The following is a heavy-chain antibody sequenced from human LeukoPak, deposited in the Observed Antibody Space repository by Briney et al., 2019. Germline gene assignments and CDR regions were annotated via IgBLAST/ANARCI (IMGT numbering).Heavy chain of an antibody. V-gene: IGHV1-3*01. CDR3: ARASPGVPAPAFDI. CDR1: GYTFTSYA. D-gene: IGHD2-2*01. Sequence: ASVKVSCKASGYTFTSYAMHWVRQAPGQRLEWMGWINAGNGNTKYSQKFQGRVTITTDESTSTAYMELSSLRSEDTAVYYCARASPGVPAPAFDIWGQGTMVTVSS. J-gene: IGHJ3*02. CDR2: INAGNGNT.